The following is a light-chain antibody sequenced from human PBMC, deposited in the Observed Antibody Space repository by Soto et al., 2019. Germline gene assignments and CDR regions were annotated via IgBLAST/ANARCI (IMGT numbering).Light chain of an antibody. Sequence: EIVLTQSPGTLSLSPGERATLSCRASQSVTSNYLDWYQQKPGQAPRLLIYGASSRATGIPDRFSGSGSGTDFTLTISRLEPEDFAVYYCQQYGSSPPMYTFGQGTKLEIK. CDR3: QQYGSSPPMYT. CDR2: GAS. V-gene: IGKV3-20*01. J-gene: IGKJ2*01. CDR1: QSVTSNY.